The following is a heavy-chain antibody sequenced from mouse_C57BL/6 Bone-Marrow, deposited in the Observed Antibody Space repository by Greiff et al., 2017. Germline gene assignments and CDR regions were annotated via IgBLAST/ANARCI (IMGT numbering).Heavy chain of an antibody. Sequence: QVQLQQSGAELVRPGTSVKVSCKASGYAFTNYLIEWVKQRPGQGLEWIGVINPGSGGTNYNEKFKGKATLTADKSSSTAYMQLSSLTSEESAVYFCARWRGNYPYYFDYWGQGTTLTVSS. J-gene: IGHJ2*01. CDR1: GYAFTNYL. CDR2: INPGSGGT. D-gene: IGHD2-1*01. CDR3: ARWRGNYPYYFDY. V-gene: IGHV1-54*01.